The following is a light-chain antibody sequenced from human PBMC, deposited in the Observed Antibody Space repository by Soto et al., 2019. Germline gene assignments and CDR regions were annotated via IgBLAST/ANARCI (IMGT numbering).Light chain of an antibody. CDR1: QSVLYSSNNKNY. Sequence: DIVMTQSPDSLAVSLGARATINCKSSQSVLYSSNNKNYLAWYQQKPGQPPKLLIYWASTRESGVPDRFSGSGSGTDFTLNISSLQAEDVAVYYCQQYYSTPQTFGQGTKVEIK. V-gene: IGKV4-1*01. CDR3: QQYYSTPQT. J-gene: IGKJ1*01. CDR2: WAS.